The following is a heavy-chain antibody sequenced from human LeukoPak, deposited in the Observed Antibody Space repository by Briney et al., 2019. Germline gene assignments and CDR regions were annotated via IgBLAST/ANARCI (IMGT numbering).Heavy chain of an antibody. D-gene: IGHD3-22*01. CDR3: ARDMYYYDSSGYAAYYMDV. CDR2: MNPNSGNT. Sequence: GASVKVSCKASGYTFTSYDINWVRQATGQGLEWMGWMNPNSGNTGYAQEFQGRVTMTRNTSISTAYMELSSLRSEDTAVYYCARDMYYYDSSGYAAYYMDVWGKGTTVTVSS. CDR1: GYTFTSYD. J-gene: IGHJ6*03. V-gene: IGHV1-8*01.